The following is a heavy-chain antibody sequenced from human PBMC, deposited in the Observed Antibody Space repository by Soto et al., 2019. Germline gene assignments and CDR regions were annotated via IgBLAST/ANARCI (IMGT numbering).Heavy chain of an antibody. Sequence: GASVKVSCKASGGTFSSYAISWVRQAPGQGLEWMGGIIPIFGTANYAQKFQGRVTITADESTSTAYMELSSLRSEDTAVYYCAGSSRNTATPNYYYDYGMDVWGQGTTVTFSS. CDR1: GGTFSSYA. CDR3: AGSSRNTATPNYYYDYGMDV. CDR2: IIPIFGTA. V-gene: IGHV1-69*13. D-gene: IGHD5-18*01. J-gene: IGHJ6*02.